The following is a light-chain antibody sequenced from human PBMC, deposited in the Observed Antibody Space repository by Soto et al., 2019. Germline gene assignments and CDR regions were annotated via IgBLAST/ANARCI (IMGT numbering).Light chain of an antibody. V-gene: IGKV1-33*01. Sequence: DTQMTQSPSSLSASVGDRVTITCQASQDISNYLNWYQQKPGKAPKLLIYDTSNVETGVPSRFSGSGSGTDITFTSSSLQPEDIATYYCQQYDNLPRTFGQGTKVEIK. CDR1: QDISNY. CDR2: DTS. J-gene: IGKJ1*01. CDR3: QQYDNLPRT.